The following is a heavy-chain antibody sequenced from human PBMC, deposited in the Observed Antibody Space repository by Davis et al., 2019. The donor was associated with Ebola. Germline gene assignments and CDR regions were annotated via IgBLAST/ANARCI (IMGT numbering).Heavy chain of an antibody. D-gene: IGHD2-2*01. J-gene: IGHJ4*02. V-gene: IGHV1-46*01. CDR2: INPSGGST. Sequence: ASVKVSCKASGGTFSSYAISWVRQAPGQGLEWMGIINPSGGSTSYAQKFQGRVTMTRDTSTSTVYMELSSLRSEDTAVYYYARGGCSSTSCPKGYWGQGTLVTVSS. CDR3: ARGGCSSTSCPKGY. CDR1: GGTFSSYA.